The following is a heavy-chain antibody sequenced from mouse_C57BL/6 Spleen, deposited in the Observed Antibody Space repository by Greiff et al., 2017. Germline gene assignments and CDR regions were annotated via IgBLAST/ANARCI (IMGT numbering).Heavy chain of an antibody. V-gene: IGHV1-76*01. CDR2: IYPCSGNT. Sequence: QVQLQQSGAELVMPGASVKLSCKASGYTFTDYYINWVTQRPGQGLEWIARIYPCSGNTDYNEKFKGKSTLTVEKSSSTAYMQLSSLTSEDSAVYFGAREGYGCSYWYFDVGGTGITVTVSS. J-gene: IGHJ1*03. CDR1: GYTFTDYY. D-gene: IGHD1-1*01. CDR3: AREGYGCSYWYFDV.